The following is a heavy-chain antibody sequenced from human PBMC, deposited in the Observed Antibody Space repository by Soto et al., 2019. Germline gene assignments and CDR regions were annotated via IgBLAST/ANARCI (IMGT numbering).Heavy chain of an antibody. CDR2: ISAYNGNT. D-gene: IGHD4-17*01. CDR3: AREERPYGDYVWFDP. Sequence: ASVTVSCTASGYTFTSYGISWVRQAPGQGLEWMGWISAYNGNTNYAQKLQGRVTMTTDTSTSTAYMELRSLRSDDTAVYYCAREERPYGDYVWFDPWGQGTLVTVSS. CDR1: GYTFTSYG. J-gene: IGHJ5*02. V-gene: IGHV1-18*01.